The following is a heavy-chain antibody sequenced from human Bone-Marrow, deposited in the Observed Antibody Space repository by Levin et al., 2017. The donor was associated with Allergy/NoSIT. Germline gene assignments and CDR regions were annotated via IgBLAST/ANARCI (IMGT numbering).Heavy chain of an antibody. CDR1: GFTFSSYA. CDR2: ISYDGSNK. Sequence: GESLKISCAASGFTFSSYAMHWVRQAPGKGLEWVAVISYDGSNKYYADSVKGRFTISRDNSKNTLYLQMNSLRAEDTAVYYCARDGGFLDIVVVPAATFYFDYWGQGTLVTVSS. J-gene: IGHJ4*02. CDR3: ARDGGFLDIVVVPAATFYFDY. V-gene: IGHV3-30-3*01. D-gene: IGHD2-2*03.